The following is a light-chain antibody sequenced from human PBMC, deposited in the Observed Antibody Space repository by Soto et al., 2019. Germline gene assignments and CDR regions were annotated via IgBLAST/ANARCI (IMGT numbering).Light chain of an antibody. Sequence: DIPMTQSPSSLSASVGDRVSVTCRASPSISTFLNWYQQRPGEAPKLLIYAASSLQSGVPSRFSGSGSGTDFTLTIGSLQPEDFATYCCQLSYTTPRTVGQGTKVEVK. CDR3: QLSYTTPRT. CDR1: PSISTF. CDR2: AAS. J-gene: IGKJ1*01. V-gene: IGKV1-39*01.